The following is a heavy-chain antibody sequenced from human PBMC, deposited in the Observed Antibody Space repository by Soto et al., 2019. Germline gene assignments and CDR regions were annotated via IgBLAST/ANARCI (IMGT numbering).Heavy chain of an antibody. D-gene: IGHD6-13*01. CDR3: ARDSRGKQQLGRFDP. J-gene: IGHJ5*02. CDR1: GYTFTGYY. V-gene: IGHV1-2*04. CDR2: INPNSGGT. Sequence: ASVKVSCKASGYTFTGYYMHWVRQAPGQGLEWMGWINPNSGGTNYAQKFQGWVTMTRDTSISTAYMELSRLRSDDTAVYYCARDSRGKQQLGRFDPWGQGTLVTVSS.